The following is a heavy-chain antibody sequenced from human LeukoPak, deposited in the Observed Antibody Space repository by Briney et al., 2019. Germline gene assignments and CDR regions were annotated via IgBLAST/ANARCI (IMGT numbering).Heavy chain of an antibody. CDR2: ISSSGSTI. J-gene: IGHJ4*02. CDR3: ARGGSGSYNYFDY. D-gene: IGHD3-10*01. V-gene: IGHV3-48*03. Sequence: GGSLRLSCAASGFTFSSYEMNWVRQAPGKGLEWVSYISSSGSTIYYADSVKGRFTISRDNAKNSLYLQMNSLRAEDTAVYYCARGGSGSYNYFDYWGQGTLVTVSS. CDR1: GFTFSSYE.